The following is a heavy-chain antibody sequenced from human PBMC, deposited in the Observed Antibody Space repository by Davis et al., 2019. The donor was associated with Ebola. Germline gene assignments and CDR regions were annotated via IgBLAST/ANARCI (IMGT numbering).Heavy chain of an antibody. V-gene: IGHV6-1*01. Sequence: LQTLSLTCAISGDSVSSNSAAWNWIRQSPSRGLEWLGRTYYRSKWYNDYAVSVKSRITINPDTSKNQFSLQLNSVTPEDTAVYYCARSGTAVAGNGGFDYWGQGTLVTVSS. J-gene: IGHJ4*02. D-gene: IGHD6-19*01. CDR1: GDSVSSNSAA. CDR2: TYYRSKWYN. CDR3: ARSGTAVAGNGGFDY.